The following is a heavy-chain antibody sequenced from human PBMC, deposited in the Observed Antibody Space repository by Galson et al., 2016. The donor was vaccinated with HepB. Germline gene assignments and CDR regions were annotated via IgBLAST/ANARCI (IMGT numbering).Heavy chain of an antibody. CDR3: AKGFYGDSTGYFFDY. D-gene: IGHD4-17*01. V-gene: IGHV3-23*01. Sequence: SLRLSCAASGFIFSGYAMSWVRQAPGKRLEWVSAIIGSGSITYYADSVKGRFTVSRDNSKNTLYLQMNSLRGEDTAVYYCAKGFYGDSTGYFFDYWGQGTLVTVSS. CDR2: IIGSGSIT. J-gene: IGHJ4*02. CDR1: GFIFSGYA.